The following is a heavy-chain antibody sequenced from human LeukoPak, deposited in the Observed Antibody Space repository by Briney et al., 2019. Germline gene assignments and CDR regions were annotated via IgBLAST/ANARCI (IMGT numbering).Heavy chain of an antibody. CDR2: IYYSGST. CDR3: AGPGLFSGYDADAFDI. Sequence: SETLSLTCTVSGGSISSGGYYWSWIRQHPGKGLEWIGYIYYSGSTYYNPSLKSRVTISVDTSKNQFSLKLSSVTAADTAVYYCAGPGLFSGYDADAFDIWGQGTMVTVSS. CDR1: GGSISSGGYY. J-gene: IGHJ3*02. V-gene: IGHV4-31*03. D-gene: IGHD5-12*01.